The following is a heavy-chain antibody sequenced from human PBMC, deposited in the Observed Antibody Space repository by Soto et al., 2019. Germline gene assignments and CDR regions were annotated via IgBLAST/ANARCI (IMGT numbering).Heavy chain of an antibody. V-gene: IGHV1-18*01. CDR2: ISADNGNT. CDR3: AKSDELTNHPLLWFGDAFDY. Sequence: ASVKVSCKASGFTFTTYGISWVRQAPGQGLEWMGWISADNGNTYYAQKFQGRVTVTTDTSTSTAYMELNSLRSDDTAVYYCAKSDELTNHPLLWFGDAFDYWGQGTLVTVSS. J-gene: IGHJ4*02. CDR1: GFTFTTYG. D-gene: IGHD3-10*01.